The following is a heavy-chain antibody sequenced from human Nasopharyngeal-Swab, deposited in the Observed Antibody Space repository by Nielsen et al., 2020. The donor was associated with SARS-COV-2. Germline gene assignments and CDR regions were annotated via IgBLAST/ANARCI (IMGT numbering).Heavy chain of an antibody. CDR3: ARDGLRFLEWLAHDY. CDR2: IKQDGSEK. D-gene: IGHD3-3*01. V-gene: IGHV3-7*01. Sequence: GESLKISCAASGFPFSSYWMSWVRQAPGKGLEWVANIKQDGSEKYYVDSVKGRFTISRDNAKNSLYLQMNSLRAEDTAVYYCARDGLRFLEWLAHDYWGQGTLVTVSS. J-gene: IGHJ4*02. CDR1: GFPFSSYW.